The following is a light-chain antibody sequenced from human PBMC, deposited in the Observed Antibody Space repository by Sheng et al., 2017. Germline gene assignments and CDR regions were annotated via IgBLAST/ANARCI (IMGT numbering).Light chain of an antibody. CDR1: SSDVGGYNY. V-gene: IGLV2-14*03. Sequence: QSALTQPPSASGSPGQSVTISCTGTSSDVGGYNYVSWYQQHPGKAPKLMIYDVSNRPSGVSNRFSGSKSGNTASLTISGLQAEDEADYYCNSYTSSSTQVFGTGTKVTVL. CDR2: DVS. CDR3: NSYTSSSTQV. J-gene: IGLJ1*01.